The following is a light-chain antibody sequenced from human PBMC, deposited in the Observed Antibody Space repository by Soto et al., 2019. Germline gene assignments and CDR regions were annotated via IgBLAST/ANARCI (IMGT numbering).Light chain of an antibody. J-gene: IGKJ4*01. CDR1: ESVGSTF. Sequence: EIVLTHSPGTLSLSPGERATLSCRASESVGSTFLAWFQQKPGQAPRLLIYGSSTRDNDVPDRFSGSGSGTDFTLTISRLEPEDFAMYYCHHYGTSPPNTFGGGTKVDIK. CDR2: GSS. V-gene: IGKV3-20*01. CDR3: HHYGTSPPNT.